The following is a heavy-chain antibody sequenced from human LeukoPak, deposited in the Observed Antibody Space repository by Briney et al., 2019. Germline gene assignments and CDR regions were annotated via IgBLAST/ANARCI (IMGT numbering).Heavy chain of an antibody. D-gene: IGHD6-13*01. CDR1: GYTFTSHQ. CDR3: ARDRQQLAERDAFDI. J-gene: IGHJ3*02. Sequence: ASVKVSCKASGYTFTSHQMHWVRQAPGQGFEWVGIINPSGGSTSYAQKFQGRVTMTRDTSTSTVYMELSSLRSEDTAVYYCARDRQQLAERDAFDIWGQGTMVTVSS. V-gene: IGHV1-46*01. CDR2: INPSGGST.